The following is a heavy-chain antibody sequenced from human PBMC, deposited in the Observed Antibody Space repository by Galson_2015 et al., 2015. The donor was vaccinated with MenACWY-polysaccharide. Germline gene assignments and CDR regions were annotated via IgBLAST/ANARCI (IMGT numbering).Heavy chain of an antibody. D-gene: IGHD1-26*01. CDR1: GGSISSYY. Sequence: ETLSLTCTVSGGSISSYYWSWIRQPPGKGLEWIGYIYYSGSTNYNPSLKSRVTISVDASKNRLSLKVSSVTAADTAVYYCARNEQGGGMDVWGQGTTVTVSS. V-gene: IGHV4-59*01. CDR3: ARNEQGGGMDV. CDR2: IYYSGST. J-gene: IGHJ6*02.